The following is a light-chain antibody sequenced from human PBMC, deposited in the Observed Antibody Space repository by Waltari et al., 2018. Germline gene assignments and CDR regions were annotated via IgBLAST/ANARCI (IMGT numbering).Light chain of an antibody. V-gene: IGLV3-27*01. CDR1: VLSQKY. Sequence: SYELTQPSSVSVSPGQTARITCSGDVLSQKYARGLQQKPAQAPLMLFYEDTKRPSGIPGRFSGASSGTTVTLTITGAQVEDEADYYCYSASDNNWVFGGGTMLTVL. J-gene: IGLJ3*02. CDR2: EDT. CDR3: YSASDNNWV.